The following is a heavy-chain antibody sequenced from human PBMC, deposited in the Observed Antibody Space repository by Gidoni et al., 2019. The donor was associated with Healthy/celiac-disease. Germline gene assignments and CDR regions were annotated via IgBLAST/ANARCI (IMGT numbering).Heavy chain of an antibody. J-gene: IGHJ4*02. CDR2: ISWNSGSI. CDR3: AKDYDFWSGYLDY. D-gene: IGHD3-3*01. Sequence: EVQLVESGGGLVQPGRSLSLFCAASGFTFDDYAMHWVRQAPGKGLEWVSGISWNSGSIGYADSVKGRFTISRDNAKNSLYLQMNSLRAEDTALYYCAKDYDFWSGYLDYWGQGTLVTVSS. CDR1: GFTFDDYA. V-gene: IGHV3-9*01.